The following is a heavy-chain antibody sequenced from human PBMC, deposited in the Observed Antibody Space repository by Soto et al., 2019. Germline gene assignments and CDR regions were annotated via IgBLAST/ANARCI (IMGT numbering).Heavy chain of an antibody. CDR3: ATGRGGPFNCFDP. D-gene: IGHD2-15*01. V-gene: IGHV4-59*01. CDR2: ISHSGNT. Sequence: SETLSLTCTVSGGSIRSDYLNWVRQTPGKGLEWIGYISHSGNTNYNPSLKSRVTISVDTSKNQFSLKMTSLTSADPAVYYFATGRGGPFNCFDPWCRGTLVTVSS. CDR1: GGSIRSDY. J-gene: IGHJ5*02.